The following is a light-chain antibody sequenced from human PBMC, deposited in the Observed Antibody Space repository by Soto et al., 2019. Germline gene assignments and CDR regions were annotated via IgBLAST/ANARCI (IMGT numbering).Light chain of an antibody. V-gene: IGKV1-27*01. CDR2: GAS. Sequence: DIPMTQSPSSLSASVGDRVTITCRASEDISNYLAWYQQKPGKVPKLLIYGASTLQSGVPSRFSGSGSGTDFTLTISSLQTEDVATYYCQNYNRAPWTFGQGTKVES. J-gene: IGKJ1*01. CDR3: QNYNRAPWT. CDR1: EDISNY.